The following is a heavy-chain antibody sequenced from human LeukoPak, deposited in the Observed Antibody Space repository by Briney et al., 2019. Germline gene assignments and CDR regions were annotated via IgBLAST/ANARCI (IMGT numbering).Heavy chain of an antibody. Sequence: GASVKVSCKASGYTFTSYGISWVRQAPGQGLEWMGWISAHNGNTNYAQKLQGRATMTTDTSTSTAYMELRSLRSDDTAVYYCARDIVVVPAAMPGNWFDPWGQGTLVTVSS. CDR2: ISAHNGNT. CDR3: ARDIVVVPAAMPGNWFDP. D-gene: IGHD2-2*01. V-gene: IGHV1-18*01. CDR1: GYTFTSYG. J-gene: IGHJ5*02.